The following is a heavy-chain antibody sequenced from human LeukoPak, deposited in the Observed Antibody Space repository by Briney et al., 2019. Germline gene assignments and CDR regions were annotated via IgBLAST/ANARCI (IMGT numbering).Heavy chain of an antibody. CDR3: AKDLYYYDSSGYCDY. CDR2: ISGSGGST. CDR1: GFTFSSYA. D-gene: IGHD3-22*01. V-gene: IGHV3-23*01. J-gene: IGHJ4*02. Sequence: GGSLRLSCAASGFTFSSYAMSWVRQAPGKGLEWASAISGSGGSTYYADSVKGRFTISRDNSKNTLYLQMNSLRAEDTAVYYCAKDLYYYDSSGYCDYWGQGTLVTVSS.